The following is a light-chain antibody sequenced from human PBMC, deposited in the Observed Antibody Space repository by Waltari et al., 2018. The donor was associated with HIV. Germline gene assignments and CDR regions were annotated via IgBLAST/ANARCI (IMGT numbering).Light chain of an antibody. CDR3: QQYNNWPSWT. V-gene: IGKV3-15*01. CDR1: QSVSSN. CDR2: GAS. J-gene: IGKJ1*01. Sequence: EIVMTQSRATLSVSPGERVTLSCRASQSVSSNLAWYQQKPGQAPRLLIYGASTRATGIPARFSGSGSGTEFTLTISSLQSEDFAVYYCQQYNNWPSWTFGQGTKVEIK.